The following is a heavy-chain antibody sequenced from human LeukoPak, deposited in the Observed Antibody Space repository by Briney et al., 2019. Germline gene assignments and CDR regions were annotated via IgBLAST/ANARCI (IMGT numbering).Heavy chain of an antibody. CDR3: STGSGHAFDI. V-gene: IGHV3-21*01. CDR2: ISSSSSYI. D-gene: IGHD3-10*01. J-gene: IGHJ3*02. CDR1: GFTVSSNY. Sequence: PGGSLRLSCAASGFTVSSNYMSWVRQAPGKGLEWVSSISSSSSYIYYADSVKGRFTISRDNAKNSLYLQMNSLRAEDTAVYYCSTGSGHAFDIWGRGTMVTVSS.